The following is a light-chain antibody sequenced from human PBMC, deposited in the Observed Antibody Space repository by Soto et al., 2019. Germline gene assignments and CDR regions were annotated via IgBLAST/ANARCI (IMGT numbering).Light chain of an antibody. CDR2: GAS. V-gene: IGKV3-20*01. CDR3: QQYASSPLT. J-gene: IGKJ1*01. Sequence: NVLTQSPGTLSLSPGERATLSCRASYTVGKDYLAWYQQRPGQAPRLLIYGASSRATGVPDRFSGSGSGTDFTLTISRLEPEDFAVYYCQQYASSPLTFGQGTKVEIK. CDR1: YTVGKDY.